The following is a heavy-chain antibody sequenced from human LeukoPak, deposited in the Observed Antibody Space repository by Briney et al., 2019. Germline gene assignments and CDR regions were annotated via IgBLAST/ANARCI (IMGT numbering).Heavy chain of an antibody. V-gene: IGHV3-66*02. J-gene: IGHJ4*02. CDR2: IYSGGST. D-gene: IGHD6-13*01. CDR1: GFTVSSNY. CDR3: ARDLDGSSWFAPFDY. Sequence: GGSLRPSCAASGFTVSSNYMSWVRQAPGKGLEWVSVIYSGGSTYYADSVKGRFTISRDNSKNTLYLQMNSLRAEDTAVYYCARDLDGSSWFAPFDYWGQGTLVTVSS.